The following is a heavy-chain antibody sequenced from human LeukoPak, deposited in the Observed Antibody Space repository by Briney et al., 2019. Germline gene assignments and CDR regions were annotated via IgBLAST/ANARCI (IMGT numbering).Heavy chain of an antibody. V-gene: IGHV3-23*01. Sequence: GSLRLSCAASGFTFSSYAMSWVRQAPGKGLEWVSAISGSGGSTYCADSVKGRFTISRDNSKNTLYLQMNSLRAEDTAVYYCAKTPDIVVVTAITGSFDCWGQGTLVTVSS. D-gene: IGHD2-21*02. CDR1: GFTFSSYA. CDR3: AKTPDIVVVTAITGSFDC. J-gene: IGHJ4*02. CDR2: ISGSGGST.